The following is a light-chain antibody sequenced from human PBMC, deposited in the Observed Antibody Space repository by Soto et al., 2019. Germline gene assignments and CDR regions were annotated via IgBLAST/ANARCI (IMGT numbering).Light chain of an antibody. Sequence: PGERATLSCRASQSLTNDYLAWYQQKPGQAPRLLIFGASSRATGIPDRFSGSGSGTDFTLTISRLEPEDFAVYYCQQYGTSLPVTFGQGTRLEIK. CDR3: QQYGTSLPVT. CDR1: QSLTNDY. V-gene: IGKV3-20*01. CDR2: GAS. J-gene: IGKJ5*01.